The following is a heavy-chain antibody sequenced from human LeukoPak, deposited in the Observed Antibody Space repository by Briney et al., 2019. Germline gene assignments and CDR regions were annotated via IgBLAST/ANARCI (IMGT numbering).Heavy chain of an antibody. D-gene: IGHD6-19*01. CDR1: GLTFSNYA. Sequence: GGSLRLSCAASGLTFSNYAMHWVRQAPGKGLEWVAVLAHDGGDRYFADSVKGRFTISRDNSKNTLYLQMSSLRAEDTALYYCARGTPAVASIDYWGQGTLVTVSS. CDR2: LAHDGGDR. V-gene: IGHV3-30*04. J-gene: IGHJ4*02. CDR3: ARGTPAVASIDY.